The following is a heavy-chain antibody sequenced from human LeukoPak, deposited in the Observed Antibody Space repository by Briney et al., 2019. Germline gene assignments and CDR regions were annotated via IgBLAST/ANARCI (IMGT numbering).Heavy chain of an antibody. D-gene: IGHD3-10*01. CDR3: ARDRGFDISYNWFEP. Sequence: GGFLRLSCAASGFTFRSYAMTWVRQAPGKGLEWVSGISGSGGSTYYADSVKGRFTISRDNSKNTLYLQMNSQRAEDTAVYYCARDRGFDISYNWFEPWGQGTLVTVSS. CDR1: GFTFRSYA. J-gene: IGHJ5*02. CDR2: ISGSGGST. V-gene: IGHV3-23*01.